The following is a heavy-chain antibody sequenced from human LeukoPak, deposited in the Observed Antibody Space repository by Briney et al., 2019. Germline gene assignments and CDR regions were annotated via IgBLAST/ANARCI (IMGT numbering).Heavy chain of an antibody. CDR2: ISYDGSNK. CDR1: GFTFSNYG. Sequence: PGGSLRLSCAASGFTFSNYGMHWVRQAPGKGLEWVAVISYDGSNKYYADSVKGRFTISRDNFKNTLYLQMNSLRAEDTAVYYCQGYCTSTSCYPDYWGQGTLVTVSS. D-gene: IGHD2-2*01. V-gene: IGHV3-30*19. J-gene: IGHJ4*02. CDR3: QGYCTSTSCYPDY.